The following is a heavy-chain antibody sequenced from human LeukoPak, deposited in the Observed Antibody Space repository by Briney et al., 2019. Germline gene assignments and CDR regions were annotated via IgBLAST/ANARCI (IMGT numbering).Heavy chain of an antibody. D-gene: IGHD4-23*01. J-gene: IGHJ6*03. Sequence: SETLSLTCAVSGGSISSSNWWSWVRQPPGKGLEWIGEIYHSGSTYYNPSLRSRVTISADTSKNEFSLKMRSVTAADTAVYYCARGTEVYNYYMDVWGKGTTVTVSS. CDR1: GGSISSSNW. CDR2: IYHSGST. V-gene: IGHV4-4*02. CDR3: ARGTEVYNYYMDV.